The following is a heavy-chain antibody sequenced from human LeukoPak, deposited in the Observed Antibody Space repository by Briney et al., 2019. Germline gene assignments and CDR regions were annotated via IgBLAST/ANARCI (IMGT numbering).Heavy chain of an antibody. CDR2: ISAYNGNT. CDR1: GYTFTSYG. CDR3: ARDHLYYYDSSGYPNFDY. Sequence: GASVKVSCKASGYTFTSYGISWVRQAPGQGLEWMGWISAYNGNTNYAQKLQGRVTMTTDTSTSTAYMELRSLRSDDTAVYYRARDHLYYYDSSGYPNFDYWGQGTLVTVSS. J-gene: IGHJ4*02. D-gene: IGHD3-22*01. V-gene: IGHV1-18*01.